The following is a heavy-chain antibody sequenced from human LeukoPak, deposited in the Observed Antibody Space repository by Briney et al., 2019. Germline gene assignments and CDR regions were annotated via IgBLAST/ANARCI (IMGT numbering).Heavy chain of an antibody. J-gene: IGHJ4*02. CDR1: RYTFTGYY. Sequence: ASVKVSCKASRYTFTGYYMHWVRQAPGQGLEWMGWINPNSGGTNYAQKFQGRVTMTRDTSISTAYMELSRLRSDDTAVYYCARESPGIAAAGIHYWGQGTLVTVSS. D-gene: IGHD6-13*01. V-gene: IGHV1-2*02. CDR2: INPNSGGT. CDR3: ARESPGIAAAGIHY.